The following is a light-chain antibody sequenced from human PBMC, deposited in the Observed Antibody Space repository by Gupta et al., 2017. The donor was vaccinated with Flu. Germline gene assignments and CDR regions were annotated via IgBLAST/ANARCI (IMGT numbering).Light chain of an antibody. CDR3: QVWDTVSDHVV. CDR2: DAT. V-gene: IGLV3-21*03. CDR1: KIASKS. J-gene: IGLJ2*01. Sequence: GKTARVTCGGDKIASKSVHWYQQQPGQAPVLILYDATDRPSEIPERVSGSKSGNTATLTISRVEAGDEADYFCQVWDTVSDHVVFGGGIKLTVL.